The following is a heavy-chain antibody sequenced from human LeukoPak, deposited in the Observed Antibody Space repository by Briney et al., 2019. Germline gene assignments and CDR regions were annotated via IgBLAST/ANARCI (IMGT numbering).Heavy chain of an antibody. CDR1: GFTFSSYG. CDR3: ARGAEQWLVEALYYGMDV. J-gene: IGHJ6*02. V-gene: IGHV3-33*01. D-gene: IGHD6-19*01. Sequence: GGSLRLSCAASGFTFSSYGVHWVRQAPGKGLEWVAVIWYDGSNKYYADSVKGRFTISRDNSKNTLYLQMNSLRAEDTAVYYCARGAEQWLVEALYYGMDVWGQGTTVTVSS. CDR2: IWYDGSNK.